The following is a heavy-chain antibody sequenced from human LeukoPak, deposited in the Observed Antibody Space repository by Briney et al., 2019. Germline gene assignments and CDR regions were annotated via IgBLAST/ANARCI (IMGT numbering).Heavy chain of an antibody. CDR1: GGTFSSYA. CDR3: ARGYSYGYIDY. V-gene: IGHV1-69*04. Sequence: SVKVSCKASGGTFSSYAISWVRQAPGQGLDWMGRIIPILGIANYAQKFQGRVTITADKSTSTAYMELSSLRSEDTAVYYCARGYSYGYIDYWGQGTLVTVSS. CDR2: IIPILGIA. J-gene: IGHJ4*02. D-gene: IGHD5-18*01.